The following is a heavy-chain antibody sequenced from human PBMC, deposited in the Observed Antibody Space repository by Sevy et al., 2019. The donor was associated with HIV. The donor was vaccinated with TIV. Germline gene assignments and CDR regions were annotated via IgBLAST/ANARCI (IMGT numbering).Heavy chain of an antibody. D-gene: IGHD6-19*01. Sequence: GGSLRLSCAASGFSFNTHAMHWVRQAPGKGLDWEALISYDGSAKYYADSVKGRFTVSRDDSKNTLYLQMNSLRPEDSAVYYCARAGGHTSAWTPGKYWGQGTQVTVSS. CDR1: GFSFNTHA. J-gene: IGHJ4*02. CDR3: ARAGGHTSAWTPGKY. V-gene: IGHV3-30-3*01. CDR2: ISYDGSAK.